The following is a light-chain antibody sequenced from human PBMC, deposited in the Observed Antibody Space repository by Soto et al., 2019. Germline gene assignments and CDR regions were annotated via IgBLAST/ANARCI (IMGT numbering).Light chain of an antibody. CDR2: DAS. V-gene: IGKV3-11*01. J-gene: IGKJ4*01. CDR3: QQRSNWPLT. Sequence: EIGLSQSPATPFFSSGERATLSCRASQSVSSYLAWYQQKPGQAPRLLIYDASNRATGIPARFSGSGSGTDFTLTISSLEPEDFAVYYCQQRSNWPLTFGGGTKVDIK. CDR1: QSVSSY.